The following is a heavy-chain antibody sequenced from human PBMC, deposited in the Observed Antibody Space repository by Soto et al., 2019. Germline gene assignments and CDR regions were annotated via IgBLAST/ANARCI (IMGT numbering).Heavy chain of an antibody. CDR3: ARSPTRIAVAGTWFEP. CDR1: GFTFSSYG. Sequence: GWSLRLSCAASGFTFSSYGMHLVRQAPGKGLEWVAVIWYGGSNKYYADSVKGRFTISRDNSKNTLYLQMNSLRAEDTAVYYCARSPTRIAVAGTWFEPWGQGTLVTVSS. CDR2: IWYGGSNK. J-gene: IGHJ5*02. V-gene: IGHV3-33*01. D-gene: IGHD6-19*01.